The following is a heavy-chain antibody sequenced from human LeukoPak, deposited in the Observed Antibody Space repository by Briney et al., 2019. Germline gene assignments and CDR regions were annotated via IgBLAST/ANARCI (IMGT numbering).Heavy chain of an antibody. D-gene: IGHD2-2*01. CDR2: IYYSGNT. V-gene: IGHV4-39*01. CDR3: ARQGYCSNTSCDPRLDY. CDR1: GGSIFTSSYD. Sequence: ETLSLTCTLSGGSIFTSSYDWGWTRPPPGKGLEWSVGIYYSGNTYSNPSLKSRVTISVDTSKKQFSLKLSSVTAADTAVYYCARQGYCSNTSCDPRLDYWGQGTLVTVSS. J-gene: IGHJ4*02.